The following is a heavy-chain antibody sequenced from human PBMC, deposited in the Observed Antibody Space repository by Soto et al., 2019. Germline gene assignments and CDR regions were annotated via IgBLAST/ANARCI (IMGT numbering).Heavy chain of an antibody. Sequence: GGSLRLSCAASGFTFSSYAMSWVRQAPGKGLEWVSAISGSGGSTYYTDSVKGRFTISRDNSKNTLYLQMNSLRAEDTAVYYCAKAAFSSKYYYYMDVWGKGTTVTVSS. CDR3: AKAAFSSKYYYYMDV. CDR2: ISGSGGST. V-gene: IGHV3-23*01. D-gene: IGHD3-3*01. J-gene: IGHJ6*03. CDR1: GFTFSSYA.